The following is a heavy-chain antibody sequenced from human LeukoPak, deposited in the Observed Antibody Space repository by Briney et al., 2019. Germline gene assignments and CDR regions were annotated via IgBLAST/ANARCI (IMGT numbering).Heavy chain of an antibody. CDR1: GGSISSYY. Sequence: PSETLSLTCTVSGGSISSYYWSWIRQPPGKGLECIGYIYYSGSTTYNPSLKSRVTISVDTSKNQFSLKLSSVTAADTAVYYCARNYYDSSGYYYVDYWGQGTLVTVSS. D-gene: IGHD3-22*01. V-gene: IGHV4-59*01. CDR2: IYYSGST. J-gene: IGHJ4*02. CDR3: ARNYYDSSGYYYVDY.